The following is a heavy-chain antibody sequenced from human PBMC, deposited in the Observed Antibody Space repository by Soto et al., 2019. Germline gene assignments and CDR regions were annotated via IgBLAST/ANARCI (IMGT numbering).Heavy chain of an antibody. Sequence: SETLSLTCTVSGGSISSSSYYWGWIRQPPGKGLEWIGSIYYSGSTYYNPSLKSRVTISVDTSKNQFSLKLSSVTAADTAVYYCARWPLVWLAPEFLDDYWGQRALVTVSS. D-gene: IGHD6-19*01. CDR3: ARWPLVWLAPEFLDDY. CDR2: IYYSGST. V-gene: IGHV4-39*01. CDR1: GGSISSSSYY. J-gene: IGHJ4*02.